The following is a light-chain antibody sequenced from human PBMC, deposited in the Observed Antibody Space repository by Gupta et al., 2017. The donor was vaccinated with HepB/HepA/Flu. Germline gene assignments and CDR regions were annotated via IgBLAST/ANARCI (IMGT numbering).Light chain of an antibody. V-gene: IGKV3-15*01. J-gene: IGKJ1*01. CDR1: PSVSRN. Sequence: ELLLTQSPATLSVSPGERATLSCRASPSVSRNLAWYQQTPGQTPRLLIYGASTRATGLPARGISSRSCTACTPIISSLQSADVAVDYCRQYHNKQPWTFGQGTKVEIK. CDR2: GAS. CDR3: RQYHNKQPWT.